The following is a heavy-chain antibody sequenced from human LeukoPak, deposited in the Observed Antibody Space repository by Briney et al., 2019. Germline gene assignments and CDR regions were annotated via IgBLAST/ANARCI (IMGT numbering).Heavy chain of an antibody. Sequence: GGSLRLSCAASGFTFSSYGMHWVRQAPGKGLEWVAVISYDGNNKYYADSVKGRFTISRDNSKNTLYLQMNSLRAEDTAVYYCARGLAIRRGAFDLWGQGTMVTVSS. CDR2: ISYDGNNK. V-gene: IGHV3-30*03. CDR3: ARGLAIRRGAFDL. J-gene: IGHJ3*01. CDR1: GFTFSSYG. D-gene: IGHD3-10*01.